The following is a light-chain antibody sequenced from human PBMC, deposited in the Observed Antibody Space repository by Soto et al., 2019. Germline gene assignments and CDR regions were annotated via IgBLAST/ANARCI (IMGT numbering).Light chain of an antibody. V-gene: IGLV4-69*01. J-gene: IGLJ2*01. CDR2: LNSDGSH. CDR1: SGRSSYA. Sequence: QSVLTQSPSASTSLGASVKLTYTLSSGRSSYAIAWHQQQPEKGPRYLMKLNSDGSHNKGDGIPDRFSGSSSGAERYLTISSLQSEDEADYYCQTWGVGTVVFGGGTKLTVL. CDR3: QTWGVGTVV.